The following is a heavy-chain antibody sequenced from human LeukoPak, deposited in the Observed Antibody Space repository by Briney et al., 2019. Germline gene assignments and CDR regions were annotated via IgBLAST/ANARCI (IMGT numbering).Heavy chain of an antibody. V-gene: IGHV1-69*13. D-gene: IGHD3-16*02. CDR1: GGTFSSYA. J-gene: IGHJ3*02. CDR2: IIPIFGTA. CDR3: ARVGENYVWGSYRYDAFDI. Sequence: AASVKVSCKASGGTFSSYAISWVRQPPGQGLEGMGGIIPIFGTANKAHKFKGRVTLTADESTSTAYMALSSLRSEDTAVYYCARVGENYVWGSYRYDAFDIWGQGTMVTVSS.